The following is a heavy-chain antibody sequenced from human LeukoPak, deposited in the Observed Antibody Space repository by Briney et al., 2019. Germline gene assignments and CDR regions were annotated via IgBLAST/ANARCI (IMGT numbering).Heavy chain of an antibody. D-gene: IGHD2-2*01. V-gene: IGHV1-46*01. CDR2: INPSGGST. J-gene: IGHJ4*02. Sequence: ASVNVSCMSSGYTFTSYYMHWVRQAPGQGLEWMGIINPSGGSTSYAQKFQGRVTMTRDTSTSTVYMELSSLRSEDTAVYYCARENIVVGPTDYWGQGTLVTVSS. CDR3: ARENIVVGPTDY. CDR1: GYTFTSYY.